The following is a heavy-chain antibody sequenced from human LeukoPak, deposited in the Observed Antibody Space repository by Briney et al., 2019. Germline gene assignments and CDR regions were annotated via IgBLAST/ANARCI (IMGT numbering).Heavy chain of an antibody. J-gene: IGHJ4*02. CDR3: ARVGYYASGPFSYFDY. CDR2: ISYDGSNK. V-gene: IGHV3-30-3*01. CDR1: GFTSSGYA. Sequence: AGSLRLSRAASGFTSSGYAMHWVRQAPGKGLEWEAAISYDGSNKYYADSVKGRFTISRDNSKNTLYLQMNSLSVEDTAVYYCARVGYYASGPFSYFDYWGQGTLVTVSS. D-gene: IGHD3-10*01.